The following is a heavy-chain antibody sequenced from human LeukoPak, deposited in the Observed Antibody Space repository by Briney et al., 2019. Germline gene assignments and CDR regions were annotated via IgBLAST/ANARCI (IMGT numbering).Heavy chain of an antibody. CDR3: ARTPIIGNNWFDP. J-gene: IGHJ5*02. D-gene: IGHD1-26*01. V-gene: IGHV3-74*01. CDR2: ISADGSST. Sequence: GGSLRLSCAVSGFTLSSYWMYWVRQAPGKGLVWVSRISADGSSTNYADSVKGRFTISRDNAKNTLYLQMNSLRAEDTAVYYCARTPIIGNNWFDPWGQGTLVTVSS. CDR1: GFTLSSYW.